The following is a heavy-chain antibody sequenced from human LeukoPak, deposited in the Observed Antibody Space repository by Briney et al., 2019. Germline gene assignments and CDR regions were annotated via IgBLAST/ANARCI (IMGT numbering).Heavy chain of an antibody. CDR1: GFTFDYYG. V-gene: IGHV3-20*01. CDR2: INWNGGST. CDR3: AREDSSGWPNAFDI. J-gene: IGHJ3*02. Sequence: GGSLRLSCAASGFTFDYYGMSWVRQAPGKGLEWVSGINWNGGSTGYADSVKGRFTISRDNAKNSLYLQMNSLRAEDTALYHCAREDSSGWPNAFDIWGQGTMVTVSS. D-gene: IGHD6-19*01.